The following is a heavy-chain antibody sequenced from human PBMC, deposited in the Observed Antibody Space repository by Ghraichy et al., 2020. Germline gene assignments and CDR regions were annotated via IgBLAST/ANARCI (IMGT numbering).Heavy chain of an antibody. CDR3: AALRFGTRSAFDY. Sequence: SETLSLTCTVSGGSISSSSYNWGWIRQPPGKGLEWIGNIYYSGSTYYNPSLRSRLTLSVDTSKNQFSLKLSSVTAADTAVYYCAALRFGTRSAFDYWGQGTLVTVSS. V-gene: IGHV4-39*01. CDR2: IYYSGST. D-gene: IGHD3-10*01. CDR1: GGSISSSSYN. J-gene: IGHJ4*02.